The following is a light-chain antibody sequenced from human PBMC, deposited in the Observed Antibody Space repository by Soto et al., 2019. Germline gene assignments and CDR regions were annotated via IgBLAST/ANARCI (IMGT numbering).Light chain of an antibody. CDR1: QGISSY. CDR3: QQLNSYPLT. V-gene: IGKV1-9*01. Sequence: IQLTQSPSFLSASVGVRVTISCRASQGISSYLAWYQQKPGKAPKLLIYAASTLQSGVPSRFSGSGSGTEFTLTISSLQPEDFATYYCQQLNSYPLTFGGGTKVDI. J-gene: IGKJ4*01. CDR2: AAS.